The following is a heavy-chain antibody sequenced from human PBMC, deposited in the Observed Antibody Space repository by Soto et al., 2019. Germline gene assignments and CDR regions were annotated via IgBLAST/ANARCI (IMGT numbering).Heavy chain of an antibody. CDR3: AKDRKALYYDSSGYRRLDY. D-gene: IGHD3-22*01. CDR1: GFTFSSYA. Sequence: GGSLRLSCAASGFTFSSYAMSWVRQAPGKGLEWVSAISGSGGSTYYADSVKVRFTISRDNSRNTLYLQMNSLRAEDTAVYYCAKDRKALYYDSSGYRRLDYWGQGTLVTVSS. CDR2: ISGSGGST. J-gene: IGHJ4*02. V-gene: IGHV3-23*01.